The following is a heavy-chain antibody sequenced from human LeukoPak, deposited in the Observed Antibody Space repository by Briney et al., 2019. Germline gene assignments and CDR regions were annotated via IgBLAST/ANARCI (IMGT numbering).Heavy chain of an antibody. CDR3: ARDLFNRLWHEFDH. CDR1: GFTFSAYG. J-gene: IGHJ4*02. Sequence: GGSLRLSCATSGFTFSAYGMHWVRQAPGKGLEWVALVSDDGRNDYYADSVKGRFSISRDNSENTLYLQMNSLRAEDTALYFCARDLFNRLWHEFDHWGQGTLVTVSS. D-gene: IGHD4/OR15-4a*01. CDR2: VSDDGRND. V-gene: IGHV3-30*03.